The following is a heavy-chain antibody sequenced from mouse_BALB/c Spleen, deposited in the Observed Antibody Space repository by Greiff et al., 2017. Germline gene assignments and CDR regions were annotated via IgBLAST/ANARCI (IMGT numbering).Heavy chain of an antibody. J-gene: IGHJ3*01. CDR3: SRFDDSAWFAY. V-gene: IGHV5-17*02. Sequence: EVKLVESGGGLVQPGGSRKLSCAASGFTFSSFGMHWVRQAPEKGLEWVAYISSGSSTIYYADTVKGRFTISRDNPKNTLFLQMTSLRSEDTAMYYCSRFDDSAWFAYWGQGTLVTVSA. CDR1: GFTFSSFG. CDR2: ISSGSSTI. D-gene: IGHD2-13*01.